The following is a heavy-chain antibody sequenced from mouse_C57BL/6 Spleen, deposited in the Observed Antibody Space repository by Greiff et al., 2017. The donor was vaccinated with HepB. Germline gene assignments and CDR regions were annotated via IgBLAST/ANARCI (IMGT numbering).Heavy chain of an antibody. CDR1: GYAFTNYL. CDR3: ARSGDGNYAMDD. CDR2: INPGSGGT. D-gene: IGHD2-1*01. J-gene: IGHJ4*01. V-gene: IGHV1-54*01. Sequence: QVQLQQSGAELVRPGTSVKVSCKASGYAFTNYLIEWAKQRPGQGLEWIGVINPGSGGTNYNEKFKGKATLTADKSSSTAYMQLSSLTSEDSAVYFCARSGDGNYAMDDWGQGTSVTVSS.